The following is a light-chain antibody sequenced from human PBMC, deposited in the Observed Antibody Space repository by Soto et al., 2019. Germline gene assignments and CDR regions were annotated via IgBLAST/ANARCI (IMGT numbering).Light chain of an antibody. V-gene: IGKV1-5*03. CDR3: KQYNSYYT. CDR1: QSIRNW. Sequence: DIQMTQSPSTLSASVGDRVTITCRASQSIRNWLAWYQQKPGKAPKLLIYKASSLESGVPSRFSGSGSGTEFTLTISSLQPDDFATYYCKQYNSYYTFGQGTKLEIK. J-gene: IGKJ2*01. CDR2: KAS.